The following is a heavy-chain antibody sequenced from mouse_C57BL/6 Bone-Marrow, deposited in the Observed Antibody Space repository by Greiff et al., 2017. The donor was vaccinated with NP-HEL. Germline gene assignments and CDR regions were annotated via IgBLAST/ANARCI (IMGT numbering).Heavy chain of an antibody. V-gene: IGHV6-3*01. CDR1: GFTFSNYW. Sequence: EVKLMESGGGLVQPGGSMKLSCVASGFTFSNYWMNWVRQSPEKGLEWVAQIRLKSDNYATHYAESVKGRFTISRDDSKSSVYLQMNNLRAEDTGIYYCTGGNLVAYWGQGTLVTVSA. CDR2: IRLKSDNYAT. D-gene: IGHD2-1*01. CDR3: TGGNLVAY. J-gene: IGHJ3*01.